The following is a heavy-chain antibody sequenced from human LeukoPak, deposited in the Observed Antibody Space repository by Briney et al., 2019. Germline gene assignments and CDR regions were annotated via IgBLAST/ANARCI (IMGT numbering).Heavy chain of an antibody. CDR2: IYPGDSDT. J-gene: IGHJ4*02. V-gene: IGHV5-51*01. CDR1: GFTFNGSA. Sequence: PGGSLRLSCAASGFTFNGSAMHWVRQASGKGLEWMGIIYPGDSDTRYSPSFQGQVTISADKSISTAYLQWSSLKASDTAMYYCAREGYGGNANYWGQGTLVTVSS. D-gene: IGHD4-23*01. CDR3: AREGYGGNANY.